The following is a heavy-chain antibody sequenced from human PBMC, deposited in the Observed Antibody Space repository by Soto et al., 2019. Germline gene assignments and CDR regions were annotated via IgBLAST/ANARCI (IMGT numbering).Heavy chain of an antibody. D-gene: IGHD6-25*01. Sequence: GASVKVSCKASGYTFTSYGISWVRQAPGQGLEWMGWISAYNGNTNYAQKLQGRVTMTTDASTSTAYMELRSLRSDDTAVFYFARRSGYGGRYYYYYMDVWAKGPRSPSP. J-gene: IGHJ6*03. V-gene: IGHV1-18*01. CDR1: GYTFTSYG. CDR2: ISAYNGNT. CDR3: ARRSGYGGRYYYYYMDV.